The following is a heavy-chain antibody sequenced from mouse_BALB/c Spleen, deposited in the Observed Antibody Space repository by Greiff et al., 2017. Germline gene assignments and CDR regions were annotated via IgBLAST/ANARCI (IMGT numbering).Heavy chain of an antibody. V-gene: IGHV7-3*02. D-gene: IGHD4-1*01. CDR3: ARTGTWFAY. J-gene: IGHJ3*01. CDR2: IRNKANGYTT. CDR1: GFTFTDYY. Sequence: EVKLVESGGGLVQPGGSLRLSCATSGFTFTDYYMSWVRQPPGKALEWLGFIRNKANGYTTEYSASVKGRFTISRDNSQSILYPQMNTLRAEDSATYYCARTGTWFAYWGQGTLVTVSA.